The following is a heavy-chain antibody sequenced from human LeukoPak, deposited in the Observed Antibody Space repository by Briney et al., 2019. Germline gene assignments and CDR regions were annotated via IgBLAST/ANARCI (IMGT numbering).Heavy chain of an antibody. D-gene: IGHD1-26*01. CDR1: GFTFSSYS. CDR3: AKGSGSYYPLMFDY. V-gene: IGHV3-21*01. CDR2: ISSSSSYI. J-gene: IGHJ4*02. Sequence: GGSLRLSCAASGFTFSSYSMNWVRQAPGKGLEWVSSISSSSSYIYYADSVKGRLTVSRDNAKNSLYLQMNSLRAEDTAVYYCAKGSGSYYPLMFDYWGQGTLVTVSS.